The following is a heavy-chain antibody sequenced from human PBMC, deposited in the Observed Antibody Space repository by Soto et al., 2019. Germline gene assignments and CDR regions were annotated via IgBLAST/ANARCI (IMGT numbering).Heavy chain of an antibody. CDR2: IYYSGST. D-gene: IGHD2-15*01. CDR1: GGSISNYY. J-gene: IGHJ4*02. Sequence: PSETLSLTCTVSGGSISNYYWSWIRQPPGKGLEWIGYIYYSGSTNYNPSLKSRVTISVDTSKNHFSLKLSSVTAADTAVYYCGRAGAATLSDYWGQGTLVTVSS. V-gene: IGHV4-59*01. CDR3: GRAGAATLSDY.